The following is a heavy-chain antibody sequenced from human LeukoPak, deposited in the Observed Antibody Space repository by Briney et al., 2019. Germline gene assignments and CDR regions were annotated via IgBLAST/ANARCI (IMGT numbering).Heavy chain of an antibody. D-gene: IGHD6-19*01. CDR2: ISYDGSNK. J-gene: IGHJ6*02. CDR1: GVTFSSYG. CDR3: AKAANGIAVAGYYYYGLDV. V-gene: IGHV3-30*18. Sequence: AGSLRLSCAASGVTFSSYGMHWVRQAPGKELDWVAVISYDGSNKYYADSVKGRFTISRDNSKNTLYLQVNSLRAEDTAVYYCAKAANGIAVAGYYYYGLDVWGQGTTVTVSS.